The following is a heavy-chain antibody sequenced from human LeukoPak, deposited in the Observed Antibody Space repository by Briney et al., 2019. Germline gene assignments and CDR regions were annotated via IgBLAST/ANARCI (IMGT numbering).Heavy chain of an antibody. J-gene: IGHJ3*02. CDR3: ARGPYSYDSSGAFDI. V-gene: IGHV4-61*02. CDR1: GDSISSGDYY. CDR2: ISSSGST. D-gene: IGHD3-22*01. Sequence: SETLSLTCTVSGDSISSGDYYWSRIRQPAGKGLEWIGRISSSGSTNYNPSLKSRVTISVDTSKNQFSLKLSSVAAADTAVYFCARGPYSYDSSGAFDIWGQGTMVTVSS.